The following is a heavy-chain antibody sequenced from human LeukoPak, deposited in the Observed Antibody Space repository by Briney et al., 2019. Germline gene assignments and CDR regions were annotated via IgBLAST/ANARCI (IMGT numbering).Heavy chain of an antibody. Sequence: ASVKVSCKASGYTFTDYYVHWVRQAPGLGLEWMGIINPLRGITIYAQKFQGRVTMTSDTSTNTVYMELSSLISEDTAVYFCTRTIGYRPVAGLKEKWFDPWGQGTLVTVSS. D-gene: IGHD6-19*01. CDR1: GYTFTDYY. J-gene: IGHJ5*02. CDR3: TRTIGYRPVAGLKEKWFDP. V-gene: IGHV1-46*01. CDR2: INPLRGIT.